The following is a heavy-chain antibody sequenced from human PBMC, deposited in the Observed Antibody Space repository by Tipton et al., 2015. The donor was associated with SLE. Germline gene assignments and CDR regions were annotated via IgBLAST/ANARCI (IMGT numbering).Heavy chain of an antibody. D-gene: IGHD2-2*01. V-gene: IGHV3-20*04. J-gene: IGHJ4*02. Sequence: SLRLSCAASGFTFSSYGMHWVRQAPGKGLEWVSGINWNGGSTGYADSVKGRFTISRDNAKNSLYLQINSLRAEDTAVYYCAGRDCSSTNCYAYWGQGTLVTVSS. CDR3: AGRDCSSTNCYAY. CDR1: GFTFSSYG. CDR2: INWNGGST.